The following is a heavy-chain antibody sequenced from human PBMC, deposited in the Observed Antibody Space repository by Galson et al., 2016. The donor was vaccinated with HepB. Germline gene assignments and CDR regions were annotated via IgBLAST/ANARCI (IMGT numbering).Heavy chain of an antibody. V-gene: IGHV3-49*03. CDR2: IRSKAYSGAT. J-gene: IGHJ3*01. CDR1: GVTFGDYA. D-gene: IGHD3-16*01. Sequence: SLRLSCAASGVTFGDYAMSWFRQTPGKGLEWVGLIRSKAYSGATEFAASVKGSFSLSRDDSKSLAYLQLNSLKTEDTAVYYCTRDGLSAIYYDSAGYRGFDAFDVWGPGTVVTVSS. CDR3: TRDGLSAIYYDSAGYRGFDAFDV.